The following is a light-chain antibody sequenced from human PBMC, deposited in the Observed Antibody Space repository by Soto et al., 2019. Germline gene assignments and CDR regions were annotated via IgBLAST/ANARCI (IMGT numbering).Light chain of an antibody. J-gene: IGKJ4*01. CDR1: QNVNIN. Sequence: ETVMTQSPATLSVSPGERVTLSCRASQNVNINLAWFQQKPGQAPRLLVYDASTRATGIPVTFSGSGSGTDFTLTISSLQSEDFAVYYCQQYYSWPLTFGGGTKVEI. CDR2: DAS. V-gene: IGKV3-15*01. CDR3: QQYYSWPLT.